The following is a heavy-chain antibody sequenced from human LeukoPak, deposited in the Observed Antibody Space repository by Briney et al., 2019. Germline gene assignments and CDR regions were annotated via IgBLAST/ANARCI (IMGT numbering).Heavy chain of an antibody. J-gene: IGHJ3*02. D-gene: IGHD6-13*01. CDR3: ARNRGFSSPNDAFDI. CDR2: INPKSGGI. CDR1: GYTFTGYY. V-gene: IGHV1-2*02. Sequence: ASVKVSCKASGYTFTGYYMRWVRQAPGQGLEWMGWINPKSGGINHAQKFQGRVTMTRDTSISTAYMDLTSLRSDDTAVYYCARNRGFSSPNDAFDIWGQGTMVIVSS.